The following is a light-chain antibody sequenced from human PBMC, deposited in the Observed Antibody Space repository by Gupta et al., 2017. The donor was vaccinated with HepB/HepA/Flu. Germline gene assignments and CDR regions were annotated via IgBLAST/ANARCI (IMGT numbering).Light chain of an antibody. J-gene: IGLJ3*02. CDR3: ATWDDSLNGGV. V-gene: IGLV1-44*01. Sequence: QSVLTQPPSTSGTPGQRVTISCSGSSSNIGGNTVNWYQQLPGTAPKLLIYSNNQRPSGVPDRFSGSKSGTSASLAISGFQSEDEDEYYGATWDDSLNGGVFGGGTKLTVL. CDR2: SNN. CDR1: SSNIGGNT.